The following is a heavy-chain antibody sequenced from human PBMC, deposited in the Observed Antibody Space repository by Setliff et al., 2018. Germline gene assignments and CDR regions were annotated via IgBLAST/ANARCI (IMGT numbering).Heavy chain of an antibody. Sequence: SETLSLTCTFSGGSTGVSEYYWGWVRQSPGKGLEWIGSAYAGGGTYYNPSLQSRITISVDTSQNHFSLSLTSMTAADTAVYHCAAGIKLGIFDSWGQGVLVTVSA. CDR2: AYAGGGT. CDR3: AAGIKLGIFDS. J-gene: IGHJ4*02. D-gene: IGHD3-16*01. V-gene: IGHV4-39*07. CDR1: GGSTGVSEYY.